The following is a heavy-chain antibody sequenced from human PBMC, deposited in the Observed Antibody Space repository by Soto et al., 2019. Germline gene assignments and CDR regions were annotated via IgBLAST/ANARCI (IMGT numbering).Heavy chain of an antibody. J-gene: IGHJ6*03. CDR3: ARRIAAAGIAPGYYYYYMDV. D-gene: IGHD6-13*01. V-gene: IGHV1-69*13. CDR2: IIPIFGTA. Sequence: SVKVSCKASGGTFSSYAISWVRQAPGQGLEWMGGIIPIFGTANYAQKFQGRVTITADESTSTAYMELSSLRSEDTAVYYCARRIAAAGIAPGYYYYYMDVWGKGTTVTVSS. CDR1: GGTFSSYA.